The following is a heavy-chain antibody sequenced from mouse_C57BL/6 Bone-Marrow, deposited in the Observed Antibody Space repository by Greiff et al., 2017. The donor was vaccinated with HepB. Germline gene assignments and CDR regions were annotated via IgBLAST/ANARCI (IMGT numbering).Heavy chain of an antibody. D-gene: IGHD2-1*01. CDR3: ARGRYGNPSWFAY. CDR2: IYPGDGDT. CDR1: GYAFSSSW. Sequence: QVQLQQSGPELVKPGASVKISCKASGYAFSSSWMNWVKQRPGKGLEWIGRIYPGDGDTNYNGKFKGKATLTADKSSNTAYLQLSSLTSEDTAIYYCARGRYGNPSWFAYWGQGTLVTVSA. V-gene: IGHV1-82*01. J-gene: IGHJ3*01.